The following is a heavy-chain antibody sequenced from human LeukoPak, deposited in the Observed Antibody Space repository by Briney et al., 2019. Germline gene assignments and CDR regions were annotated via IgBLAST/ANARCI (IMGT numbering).Heavy chain of an antibody. J-gene: IGHJ4*02. D-gene: IGHD4-11*01. CDR3: ARDFLLQSEGLFDY. Sequence: SETLSLTCTVSGGSISTYYWSWIRQPPGKGLEWIGYIYYSGGTNYNPSLKSPVTMSVDTSKNQFSLKLSFVTAADTAVYYCARDFLLQSEGLFDYWGQGTLVTVSS. V-gene: IGHV4-59*01. CDR1: GGSISTYY. CDR2: IYYSGGT.